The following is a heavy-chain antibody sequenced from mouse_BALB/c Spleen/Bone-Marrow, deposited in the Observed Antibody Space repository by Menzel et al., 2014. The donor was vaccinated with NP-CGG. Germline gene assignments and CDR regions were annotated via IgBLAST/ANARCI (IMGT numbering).Heavy chain of an antibody. CDR2: FDPTNGNP. J-gene: IGHJ3*01. V-gene: IGHV14-3*02. CDR1: GFNIKDTH. D-gene: IGHD2-3*01. Sequence: EVQLQQSGAELVKPGTSVKLSCTTSGFNIKDTHLHWVQQRPEQGLEWIGRFDPTNGNPKYDPKFQGKATITVDTSSNTAYLQLSSLTSEDTAVYYCASHDGSRFAYWGQGTLVTVSA. CDR3: ASHDGSRFAY.